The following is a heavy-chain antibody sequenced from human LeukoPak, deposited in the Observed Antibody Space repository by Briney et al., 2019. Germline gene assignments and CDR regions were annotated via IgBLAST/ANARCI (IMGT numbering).Heavy chain of an antibody. Sequence: GGSLRLSCAASGFTFSSYSMNWVRQAPGKGLEWVSYISSSSSTIYYADSVKGRFTISRDNSKNTLYLQMNSLRAEDTAVYYCARSTAMVTLGFDPWGQGTLVTVSS. J-gene: IGHJ5*02. CDR3: ARSTAMVTLGFDP. D-gene: IGHD5-18*01. CDR1: GFTFSSYS. V-gene: IGHV3-48*01. CDR2: ISSSSSTI.